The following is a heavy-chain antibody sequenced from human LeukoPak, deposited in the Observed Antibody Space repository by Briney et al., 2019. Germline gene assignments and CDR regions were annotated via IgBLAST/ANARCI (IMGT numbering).Heavy chain of an antibody. CDR2: ISPDGSTI. Sequence: GGSLRLSCAASGFXFSSYEIKWVRQAPGKGLEWISYISPDGSTIYYADSVKGRFTISRDNAKNSLYLQMNSLRDEDTAVYYCARDRYALQYWGQGTLVTVSS. J-gene: IGHJ1*01. CDR3: ARDRYALQY. D-gene: IGHD5-12*01. CDR1: GFXFSSYE. V-gene: IGHV3-48*03.